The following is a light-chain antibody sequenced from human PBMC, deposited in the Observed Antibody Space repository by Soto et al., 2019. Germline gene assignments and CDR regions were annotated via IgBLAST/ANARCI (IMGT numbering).Light chain of an antibody. CDR1: SSDVGSYNL. V-gene: IGLV2-23*02. CDR2: EVS. CDR3: CSYAGSSTVV. Sequence: QSVLTQPASVSGSPGQSITISCTGTSSDVGSYNLVSWYQQRPGKAPKLMIYEVSKRPSGVSNRVSGSKSGNTASLTISGLQAEDEADYYCCSYAGSSTVVFGGGTKLTVL. J-gene: IGLJ2*01.